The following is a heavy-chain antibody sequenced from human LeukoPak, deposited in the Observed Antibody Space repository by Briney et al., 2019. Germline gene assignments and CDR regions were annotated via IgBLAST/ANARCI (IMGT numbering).Heavy chain of an antibody. J-gene: IGHJ3*02. CDR2: INPSGGST. Sequence: ASVKVSSKASGYTFTSYYMHWVRQAPGQGLEWMGIINPSGGSTSYAQKFQGRVTMTRDTSTSTVYMELSSLRSEDTAVYYCARGHCSSTSCYESDAFDILGQGTMVTVSS. D-gene: IGHD2-2*01. CDR1: GYTFTSYY. CDR3: ARGHCSSTSCYESDAFDI. V-gene: IGHV1-46*01.